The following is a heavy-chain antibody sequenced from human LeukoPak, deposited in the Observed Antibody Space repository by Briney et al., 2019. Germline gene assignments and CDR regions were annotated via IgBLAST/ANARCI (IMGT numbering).Heavy chain of an antibody. CDR2: ISAYNGNT. CDR1: GYTFTSYG. J-gene: IGHJ5*02. V-gene: IGHV1-18*01. D-gene: IGHD3-22*01. Sequence: ASVKVSCKASGYTFTSYGISWVRQAPGQGLESMGWISAYNGNTNYAQKLQGRVTMTTDTSTSTAYMELRSLRSDDTAVYYCARDSPMILSEYNWFDPWGQGTLVTVSS. CDR3: ARDSPMILSEYNWFDP.